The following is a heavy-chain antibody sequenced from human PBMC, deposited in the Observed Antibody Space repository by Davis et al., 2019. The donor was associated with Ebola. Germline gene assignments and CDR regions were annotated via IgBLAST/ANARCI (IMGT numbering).Heavy chain of an antibody. V-gene: IGHV3-23*01. CDR2: ISGSGSNT. CDR1: EITFNNYA. D-gene: IGHD3-9*01. CDR3: AKDDRSHYDILTG. J-gene: IGHJ4*02. Sequence: GESLKISCVASEITFNNYAMSWVRQVPGKGLEWVSTISGSGSNTYYADSVKGRLTISRDNSKNTLYLQMNSLRAEDSAIYYCAKDDRSHYDILTGWGQGTLVTVSS.